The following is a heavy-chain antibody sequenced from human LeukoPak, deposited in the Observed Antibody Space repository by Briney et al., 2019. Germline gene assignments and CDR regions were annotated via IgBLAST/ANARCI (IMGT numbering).Heavy chain of an antibody. CDR1: GYTFTGYT. V-gene: IGHV1-8*02. Sequence: ASVKVSCKVSGYTFTGYTIHWVRQAPGQGLEWMGWMNPNSGNTGYAQKFQGRVTMTRNTSISTAYMELSGLRSEDTAVYYCARAGGYCGRISCPYYFDYWGQGSLVAVSS. CDR3: ARAGGYCGRISCPYYFDY. J-gene: IGHJ4*02. CDR2: MNPNSGNT. D-gene: IGHD2-15*01.